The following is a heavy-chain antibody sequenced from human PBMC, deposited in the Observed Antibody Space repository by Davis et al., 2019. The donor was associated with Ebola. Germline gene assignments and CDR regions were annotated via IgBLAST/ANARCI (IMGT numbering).Heavy chain of an antibody. Sequence: GESLKISCTDSVITFSSYAMTWVRQAPGKGLEWVSAISGSGGSTYYADSVKGRFTISRDNSKKTRYLQMNSLRAEDTAVYYCARGDIVATPPYYYGMDVWGKGTTVTVSS. D-gene: IGHD5-12*01. CDR3: ARGDIVATPPYYYGMDV. CDR2: ISGSGGST. CDR1: VITFSSYA. J-gene: IGHJ6*04. V-gene: IGHV3-23*01.